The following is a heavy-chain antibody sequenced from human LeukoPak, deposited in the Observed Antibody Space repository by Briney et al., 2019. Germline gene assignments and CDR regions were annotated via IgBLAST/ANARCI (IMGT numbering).Heavy chain of an antibody. V-gene: IGHV3-21*01. CDR2: ISSSSSYI. Sequence: PGGSLRLSCAASGFTFSSYSMNWVRQAPGKGLEWVSSISSSSSYIYFADSVKGRFTISRDNAKNSLYLQMNSLRVEDTAVYYCARGDGYAQRDWGQGTLVTVPS. CDR3: ARGDGYAQRD. D-gene: IGHD5-12*01. CDR1: GFTFSSYS. J-gene: IGHJ4*02.